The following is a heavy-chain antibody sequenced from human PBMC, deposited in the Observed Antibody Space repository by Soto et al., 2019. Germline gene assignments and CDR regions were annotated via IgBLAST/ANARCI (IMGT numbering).Heavy chain of an antibody. CDR2: ISTYNGDT. CDR1: GYTFTSYG. CDR3: XXGXXXXXXXFEY. J-gene: IGHJ4*02. V-gene: IGHV1-18*01. Sequence: QVQLVQSGAEVKKPGASVKVSCKASGYTFTSYGISWVRQAPGQGLEWMGWISTYNGDTKYAQRLQGRVTMTTDTSTSTAYMELRNLRSDDTAXYXXXXGXXXXXXXFEYWGQATLVTVSS.